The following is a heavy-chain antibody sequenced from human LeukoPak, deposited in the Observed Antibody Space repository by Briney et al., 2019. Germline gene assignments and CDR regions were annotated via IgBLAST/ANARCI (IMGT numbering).Heavy chain of an antibody. Sequence: PSETLSLTCTVSGGSISSYYWGWIRQPPGKGLEWIGYIYYSGSTNYNPSLKSRVTISVDTSKNQFSLKLSSVTAADTAVYYCARVSHRRYYYYYMDVWGKGTTVTVSS. D-gene: IGHD1-14*01. CDR2: IYYSGST. J-gene: IGHJ6*03. V-gene: IGHV4-59*01. CDR1: GGSISSYY. CDR3: ARVSHRRYYYYYMDV.